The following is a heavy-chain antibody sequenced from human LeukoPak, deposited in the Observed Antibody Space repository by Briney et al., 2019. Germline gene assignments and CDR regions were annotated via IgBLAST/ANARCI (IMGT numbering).Heavy chain of an antibody. J-gene: IGHJ4*02. CDR1: GGTFSSYA. CDR2: IIPIFGTA. D-gene: IGHD3-9*01. CDR3: AREIVYYDILTGYSFWDY. Sequence: SVKVSCKASGGTFSSYAISWVRQAPGQGLEWMGGIIPIFGTANYAQKFQGRVTITADESTSTAYMELSSLRSEDTAVYYCAREIVYYDILTGYSFWDYWGQGTLVTVSS. V-gene: IGHV1-69*13.